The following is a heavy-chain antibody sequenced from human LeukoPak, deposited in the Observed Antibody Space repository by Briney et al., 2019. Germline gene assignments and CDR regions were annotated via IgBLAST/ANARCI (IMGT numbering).Heavy chain of an antibody. CDR2: ISGSGGST. V-gene: IGHV3-23*01. CDR1: GFTFSSYA. D-gene: IGHD1-26*01. J-gene: IGHJ4*02. CDR3: ARVGSTLPFDY. Sequence: GGSLRLSCAASGFTFSSYAMSWVRQAPGKGLEWVSAISGSGGSTYYADSVKGRFTISRDNSKNTLYLQMNSLRTDDTAVYYCARVGSTLPFDYWGQGTLVTVSS.